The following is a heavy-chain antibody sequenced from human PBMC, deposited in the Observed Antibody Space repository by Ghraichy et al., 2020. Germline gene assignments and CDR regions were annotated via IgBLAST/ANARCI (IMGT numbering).Heavy chain of an antibody. Sequence: SETLSLTCSVSGASINDIPYYWGWIRQAPGKGLEWIGTVYYSGSAYYNPSLRSRVAISVDTSKNQFSLKLTPVSAADTAIYFCARHGSSDYFDSYFDFWGLGTLVTVSS. D-gene: IGHD3-22*01. J-gene: IGHJ4*02. V-gene: IGHV4-39*01. CDR3: ARHGSSDYFDSYFDF. CDR2: VYYSGSA. CDR1: GASINDIPYY.